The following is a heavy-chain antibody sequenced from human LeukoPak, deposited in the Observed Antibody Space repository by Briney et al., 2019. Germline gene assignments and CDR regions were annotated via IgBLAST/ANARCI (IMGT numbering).Heavy chain of an antibody. Sequence: TSETLSLTCAVYGGSFSGYYWSWIRQPPGKGLEWIGEINHSGSTNYNPSLKSRVTISVDTSKNQFSLKLSSVTAADTAVYYCARDNYDILTGSFDYWVQATLVTVYS. CDR1: GGSFSGYY. V-gene: IGHV4-34*01. CDR2: INHSGST. CDR3: ARDNYDILTGSFDY. D-gene: IGHD3-9*01. J-gene: IGHJ4*02.